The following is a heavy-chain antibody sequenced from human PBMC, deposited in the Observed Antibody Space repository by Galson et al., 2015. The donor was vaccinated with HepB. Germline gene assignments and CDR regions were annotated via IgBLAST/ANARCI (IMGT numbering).Heavy chain of an antibody. CDR1: GFTFSSYW. V-gene: IGHV3-74*01. D-gene: IGHD5-18*01. J-gene: IGHJ4*02. Sequence: SLRLSCAASGFTFSSYWMHWVRQAPGKGLVWVSRINSDGSSTSYADSVKGRFTISRDNAKNTLYLQMNSLRAEDTAVYYCARLGYSYGGDYWGQGTLVTVSS. CDR3: ARLGYSYGGDY. CDR2: INSDGSST.